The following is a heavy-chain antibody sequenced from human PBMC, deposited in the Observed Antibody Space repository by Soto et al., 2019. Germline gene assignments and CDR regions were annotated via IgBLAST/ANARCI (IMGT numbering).Heavy chain of an antibody. CDR1: GGSFSGYY. D-gene: IGHD2-15*01. V-gene: IGHV4-34*01. CDR2: INHSGST. Sequence: PSETLSLTCAVYGGSFSGYYWSWIRQPPGKGLEWIGEINHSGSTNYNPSLKSRVTISVDTSKNQFSLKLSSVTAADTAVYYCARSSVGVVVVAATSGFDPWGQGTLVTVSS. CDR3: ARSSVGVVVVAATSGFDP. J-gene: IGHJ5*02.